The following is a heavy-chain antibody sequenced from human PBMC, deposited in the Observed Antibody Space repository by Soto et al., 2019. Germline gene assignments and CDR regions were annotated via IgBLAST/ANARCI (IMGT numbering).Heavy chain of an antibody. Sequence: SETLSLTCTVSGVSISSGGYYWSWIRQHPGKGLEWIGYIYYSGSTYYNPSLKSRVTISVDTSKNQFSLKLSSVTAADTAVYYCARAIGSLALNWFDPWGQGTLVTVSS. CDR1: GVSISSGGYY. J-gene: IGHJ5*02. D-gene: IGHD3-10*01. CDR3: ARAIGSLALNWFDP. CDR2: IYYSGST. V-gene: IGHV4-31*03.